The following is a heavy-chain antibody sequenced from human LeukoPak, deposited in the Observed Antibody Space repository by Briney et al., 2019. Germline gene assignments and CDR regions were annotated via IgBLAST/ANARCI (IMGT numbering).Heavy chain of an antibody. D-gene: IGHD6-13*01. V-gene: IGHV4-34*01. CDR2: INHSGST. Sequence: PSETLSLTCAVYGGSFSGYYWSGIRQPPGKGLEWIGEINHSGSTNYNPSLKSRVTISVDTSKNQFSLKLSSVTAADTAVYYCARGLGSSSFWGQGTLVTVSS. CDR1: GGSFSGYY. J-gene: IGHJ4*02. CDR3: ARGLGSSSF.